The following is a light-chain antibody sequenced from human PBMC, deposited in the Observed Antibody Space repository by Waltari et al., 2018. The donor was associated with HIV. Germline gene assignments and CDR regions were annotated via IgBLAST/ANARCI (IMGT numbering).Light chain of an antibody. V-gene: IGKV1-8*01. Sequence: AIRLTHSPSSFSASTCDRVIITCRASQDISTYLAWYQQKPGTAPKLLIYGASTLQSGVPSRFSGSGSGTDFTLTISCLQSEDFATYFCQQYYSYPRTFGQGTKVEVK. J-gene: IGKJ1*01. CDR1: QDISTY. CDR2: GAS. CDR3: QQYYSYPRT.